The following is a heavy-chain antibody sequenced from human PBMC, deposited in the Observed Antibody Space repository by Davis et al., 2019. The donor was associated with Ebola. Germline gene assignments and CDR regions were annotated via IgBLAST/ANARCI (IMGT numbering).Heavy chain of an antibody. CDR2: ISSDGGIT. J-gene: IGHJ5*02. Sequence: PGGSLRLSCAASGFTFSRYWMHWVRQAPGKGLVYVSRISSDGGITSYADSVKGRFTISRDNAKNTLYLQMNSLRAEDTAVYYCARPALWFGDNCFDPWGQGTLVTVSS. V-gene: IGHV3-74*01. D-gene: IGHD3-10*01. CDR1: GFTFSRYW. CDR3: ARPALWFGDNCFDP.